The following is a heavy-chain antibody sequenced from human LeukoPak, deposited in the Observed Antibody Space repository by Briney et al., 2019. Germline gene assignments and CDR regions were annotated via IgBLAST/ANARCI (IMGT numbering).Heavy chain of an antibody. V-gene: IGHV2-5*01. CDR3: AHTTLYSGYDDFDY. D-gene: IGHD5-12*01. J-gene: IGHJ4*02. Sequence: SGPTLVKPTQTLTLTCTFSGFSLSTSGVGVGWIRQPPGKALEWLALIYWNDDKRYSPSLKSRLTITKDTSKNQVVLTMTNMDPVDTAIYYCAHTTLYSGYDDFDYWGQGTLVTVSS. CDR1: GFSLSTSGVG. CDR2: IYWNDDK.